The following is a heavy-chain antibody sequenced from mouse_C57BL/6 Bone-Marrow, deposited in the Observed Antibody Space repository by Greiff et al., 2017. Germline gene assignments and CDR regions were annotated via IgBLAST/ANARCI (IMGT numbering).Heavy chain of an antibody. CDR3: ARPYYSNYWYFDV. D-gene: IGHD2-5*01. CDR2: IYPGSGST. CDR1: GYTFTSYD. V-gene: IGHV1-55*01. J-gene: IGHJ1*03. Sequence: QVHVKQSGPELVKPGASVKLSCKASGYTFTSYDINWVKQRPGQGLEWIGDIYPGSGSTNYNEKFKSKATLTVDTSSSTAYMQLSSLTSEDSAVYYCARPYYSNYWYFDVWGTGTTVTVSS.